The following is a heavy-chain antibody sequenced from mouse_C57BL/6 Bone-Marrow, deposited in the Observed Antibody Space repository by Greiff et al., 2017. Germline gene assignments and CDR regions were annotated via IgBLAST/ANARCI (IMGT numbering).Heavy chain of an antibody. D-gene: IGHD2-3*01. J-gene: IGHJ3*01. Sequence: EVMLVESGGGLVQPGGSLSLSCAASGFTFTDYYMSWVRQPPGKALEWLGFIRNKANGYTTEYSASVKGRFTISRDNSQSILYLQMNALGAEDSATYYCARYEGDGYYGFAYWGQGTLVTVSA. V-gene: IGHV7-3*01. CDR3: ARYEGDGYYGFAY. CDR1: GFTFTDYY. CDR2: IRNKANGYTT.